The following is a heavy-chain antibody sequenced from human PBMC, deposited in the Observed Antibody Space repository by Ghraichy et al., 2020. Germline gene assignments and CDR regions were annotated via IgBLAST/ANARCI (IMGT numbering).Heavy chain of an antibody. CDR3: AREIGGYYFDY. D-gene: IGHD3-16*01. CDR2: IYYSGST. CDR1: GGSISSYY. Sequence: SETLSLTCTVSGGSISSYYWSWIRQPPGKGLEWIGYIYYSGSTNYNPSLKSRVTISVDTSKNQFSLKLSSVTAADTAVYYCAREIGGYYFDYWGQGTLVTVSS. V-gene: IGHV4-59*01. J-gene: IGHJ4*02.